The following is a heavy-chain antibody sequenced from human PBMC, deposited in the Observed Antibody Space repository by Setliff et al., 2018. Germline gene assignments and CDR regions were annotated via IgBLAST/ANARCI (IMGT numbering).Heavy chain of an antibody. CDR3: VREGVDRRSSTDYRYYMDV. D-gene: IGHD6-6*01. CDR2: TIPMFGTT. Sequence: SVKVSCKASGATFSSYGISWVRQAPGQGLEWMGGTIPMFGTTEYAQKFQGRLTIITDESTDTAFMQLSSLRSDDTAVYYCVREGVDRRSSTDYRYYMDVWGKGTTVTVSS. J-gene: IGHJ6*03. CDR1: GATFSSYG. V-gene: IGHV1-69*05.